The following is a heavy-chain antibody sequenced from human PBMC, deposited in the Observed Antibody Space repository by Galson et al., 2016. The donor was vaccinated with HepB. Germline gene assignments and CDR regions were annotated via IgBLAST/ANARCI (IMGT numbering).Heavy chain of an antibody. D-gene: IGHD5-12*01. CDR1: GGSISSGGYY. V-gene: IGHV4-31*03. Sequence: TLSLTCTVSGGSISSGGYYWSWIRQHPGKGLEWIAYIYHTGSTNYNPSLKSRVTISLDTSKKQFSLKLSSVTAADTAVYYCARASDYDAEVPGYWGQGTLVTVSS. CDR3: ARASDYDAEVPGY. J-gene: IGHJ4*02. CDR2: IYHTGST.